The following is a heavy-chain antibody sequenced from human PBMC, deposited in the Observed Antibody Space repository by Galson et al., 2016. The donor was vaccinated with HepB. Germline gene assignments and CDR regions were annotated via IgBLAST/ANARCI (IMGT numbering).Heavy chain of an antibody. CDR2: TYYRSKWYN. V-gene: IGHV6-1*01. D-gene: IGHD3-10*01. CDR3: VRHHGAFDS. J-gene: IGHJ4*02. CDR1: GDSVSSNSAA. Sequence: CAISGDSVSSNSAAWNWIRQPPSRGLEWLGRTYYRSKWYNDYAVSVKSRISINPDTSKNQFSLQLSSVTPEDTAVYYCVRHHGAFDSWGQGTLVTVSS.